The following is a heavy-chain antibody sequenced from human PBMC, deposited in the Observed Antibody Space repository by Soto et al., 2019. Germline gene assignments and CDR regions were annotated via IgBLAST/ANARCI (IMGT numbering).Heavy chain of an antibody. Sequence: QVHLQESGPGLVRPSETLSLTCTVSGVSLKTYYWSWIRLPPGGGLEWIGYIFSSGSPNYNPSLMSRVTMSVETSNNQFSLKMSSVTAADTAVYYCARVAGISYYNHMDVWGKGTTVTVSS. D-gene: IGHD1-20*01. CDR1: GVSLKTYY. CDR2: IFSSGSP. J-gene: IGHJ6*03. CDR3: ARVAGISYYNHMDV. V-gene: IGHV4-59*01.